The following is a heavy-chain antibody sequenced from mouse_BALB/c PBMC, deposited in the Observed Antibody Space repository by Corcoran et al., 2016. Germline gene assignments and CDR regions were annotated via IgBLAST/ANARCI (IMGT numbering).Heavy chain of an antibody. J-gene: IGHJ4*01. CDR2: INTYTGEP. CDR3: AREPYAMYY. V-gene: IGHV9-1*02. CDR1: GYTFTNYG. Sequence: QIQLVQSGPELKKPGETVKISCKASGYTFTNYGMNWVKQAPGKGLKWMGWINTYTGEPTYADDFKGRFVFSLETSASTAYWQINNLKNEDMATYFCAREPYAMYYWGQGTSVTVSS.